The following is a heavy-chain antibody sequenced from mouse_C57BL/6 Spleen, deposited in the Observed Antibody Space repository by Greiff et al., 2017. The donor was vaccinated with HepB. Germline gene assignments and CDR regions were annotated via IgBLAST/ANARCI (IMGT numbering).Heavy chain of an antibody. D-gene: IGHD2-1*01. CDR3: ARDGNYDRLYFDY. J-gene: IGHJ2*01. V-gene: IGHV1-22*01. Sequence: EVQLQQSGPELVKPGASVKMSCKASGYTFTDYNMHWVKQSHGKSLEWIGYINPNNGGTSYNQKFKGKATLTVNKSSSTAYMELRSLTSEDSAVYYCARDGNYDRLYFDYWGQGTTLTVSS. CDR1: GYTFTDYN. CDR2: INPNNGGT.